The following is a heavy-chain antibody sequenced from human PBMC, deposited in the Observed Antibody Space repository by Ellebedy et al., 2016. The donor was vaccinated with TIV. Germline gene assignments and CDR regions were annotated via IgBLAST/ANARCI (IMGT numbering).Heavy chain of an antibody. V-gene: IGHV3-21*01. Sequence: GGSLRLXXAASGFTFSRFTLSWVRRAPGKGLEWVSSISSDSSYIYHAASVKGRFTISRDNAKSSLYLQMSSLRGEDTAVYYCARGIEDGRDYWGQGTLVTVSS. CDR2: ISSDSSYI. CDR1: GFTFSRFT. J-gene: IGHJ4*02. D-gene: IGHD5-24*01. CDR3: ARGIEDGRDY.